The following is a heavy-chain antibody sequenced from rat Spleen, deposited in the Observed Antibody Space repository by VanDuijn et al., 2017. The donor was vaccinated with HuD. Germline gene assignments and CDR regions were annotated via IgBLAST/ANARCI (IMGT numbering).Heavy chain of an antibody. V-gene: IGHV5-20*01. J-gene: IGHJ3*01. Sequence: EVQLVESGGGLVQPGRSLKLSCAASGFTLSDYYMAWVRQAPTKGPEWVASISFDGSTTYFRDSVKGRFTISRDNTKNTLYLQMNSLRSEDTATYYCTTENYWFAYWGQGTLVTVSS. CDR1: GFTLSDYY. D-gene: IGHD1-10*01. CDR2: ISFDGSTT. CDR3: TTENYWFAY.